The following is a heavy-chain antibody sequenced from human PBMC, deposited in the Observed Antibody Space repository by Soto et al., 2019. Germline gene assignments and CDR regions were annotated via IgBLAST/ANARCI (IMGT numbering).Heavy chain of an antibody. Sequence: GGSLRLSCAASGFTFNTNGMTWVRQAPGKGLEYVSAISSNGGSTYYADSVKGRFTISRDNSKNTLYLQMSSLGAEDTAVYYCVKTPFSMTTVTTDDYYYGMDVWGQGTTVTVSS. D-gene: IGHD4-17*01. J-gene: IGHJ6*02. CDR3: VKTPFSMTTVTTDDYYYGMDV. CDR1: GFTFNTNG. CDR2: ISSNGGST. V-gene: IGHV3-64D*06.